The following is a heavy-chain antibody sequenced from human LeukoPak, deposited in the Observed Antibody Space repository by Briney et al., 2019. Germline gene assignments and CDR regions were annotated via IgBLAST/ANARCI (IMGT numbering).Heavy chain of an antibody. CDR1: GGSISSYY. Sequence: SETLSLTCTVSGGSISSYYWSWIRQPPGKGLEWIGYIYYSGSTNYNPSLKSRVTISVDTSKNQFSLKLSSVTAADTAVYYCARDFRSRGSGSYYFDYWGQGTLVTVSS. D-gene: IGHD3-10*01. V-gene: IGHV4-59*01. CDR3: ARDFRSRGSGSYYFDY. CDR2: IYYSGST. J-gene: IGHJ4*02.